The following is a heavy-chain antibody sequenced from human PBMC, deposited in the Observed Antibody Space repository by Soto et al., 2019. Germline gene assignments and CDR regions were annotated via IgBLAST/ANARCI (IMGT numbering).Heavy chain of an antibody. V-gene: IGHV3-30-3*01. CDR3: ARDPLGYSSSWDDAFDI. Sequence: PWGSLRLSCAASGFTFNSYAIHVFRHSPFKGLEWAAVISYDGSNKYYADSVKGRFTISRDNSKNTLYLQMNSLRAEDTAVYYCARDPLGYSSSWDDAFDIWGQGTMVTVS. CDR1: GFTFNSYA. J-gene: IGHJ3*02. D-gene: IGHD6-13*01. CDR2: ISYDGSNK.